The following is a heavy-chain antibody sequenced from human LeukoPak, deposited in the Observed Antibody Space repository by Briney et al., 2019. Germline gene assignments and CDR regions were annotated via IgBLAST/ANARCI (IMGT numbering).Heavy chain of an antibody. CDR1: GGSISSYY. D-gene: IGHD2/OR15-2a*01. Sequence: SETLSLTCTVSGGSISSYYWSWIRQPPGKGLEWIGYIYYSGSTNYNPSLKSRVTTSVDTSKNQFSLKLSSVTAADTAVYYCARAENTDEYYFDYWGQGTLVTVSS. CDR3: ARAENTDEYYFDY. V-gene: IGHV4-59*01. CDR2: IYYSGST. J-gene: IGHJ4*02.